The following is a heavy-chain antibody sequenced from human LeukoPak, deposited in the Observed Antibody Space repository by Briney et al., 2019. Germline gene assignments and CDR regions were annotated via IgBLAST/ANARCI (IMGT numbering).Heavy chain of an antibody. D-gene: IGHD3-10*01. V-gene: IGHV4-30-2*01. CDR1: GGSISSSGNS. CDR3: ARSGVGYFQY. CDR2: IYHGGTT. Sequence: SETLSLTCTISGGSISSSGNSWSWIRQAPGKGLEWIGCIYHGGTTYFNPSLKSRVAISIDRSKTQFYLNMTSVTAADTAVYFCARSGVGYFQYWGQGSLVAVSS. J-gene: IGHJ1*01.